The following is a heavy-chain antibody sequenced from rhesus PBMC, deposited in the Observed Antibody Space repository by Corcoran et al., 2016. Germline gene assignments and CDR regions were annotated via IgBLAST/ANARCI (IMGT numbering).Heavy chain of an antibody. V-gene: IGHV4-160*01. CDR1: GGSISSNY. J-gene: IGHJ4*01. CDR2: IRSGGST. D-gene: IGHD6-13*01. CDR3: ARDVGSWSPYCDY. Sequence: QVQLQQWGEGLVKPSETLSLTCAVYGGSISSNYWSWIRQPPGKGLEWIGRIRSGGSTNYNPSLKSRVNISIDTSKNQFSLKLSSVTAADTAVYYCARDVGSWSPYCDYWGQGVLVTVSS.